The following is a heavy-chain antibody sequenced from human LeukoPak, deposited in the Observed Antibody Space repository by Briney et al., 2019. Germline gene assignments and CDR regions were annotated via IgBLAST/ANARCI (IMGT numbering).Heavy chain of an antibody. J-gene: IGHJ4*02. D-gene: IGHD6-13*01. Sequence: GGSLRLSCAASGFTISSYAMHWVRQAPGKGLEWVADISYDGSNKYYADPVNGRFTITRDNSKNTLYLQMNSLIADDTAVYYCGAQYSTSRYTFDYWGQGTLVTVS. CDR1: GFTISSYA. CDR2: ISYDGSNK. V-gene: IGHV3-30-3*01. CDR3: GAQYSTSRYTFDY.